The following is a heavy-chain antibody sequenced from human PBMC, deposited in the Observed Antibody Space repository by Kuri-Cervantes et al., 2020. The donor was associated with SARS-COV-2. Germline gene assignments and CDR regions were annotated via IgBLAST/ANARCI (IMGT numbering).Heavy chain of an antibody. CDR3: ARQEIHSIVVVPAAIDY. CDR1: GGSISSGDYY. V-gene: IGHV4-30-4*01. D-gene: IGHD2-2*01. CDR2: IYYSGST. Sequence: SETLSLTCTVSGGSISSGDYYWSWIRQPPGKGLEWIGYIYYSGSTYYNPSLKSRVTMSVDTSKNQFSLKLSSVTAADTAVYYCARQEIHSIVVVPAAIDYWGQGTLVTVSS. J-gene: IGHJ4*02.